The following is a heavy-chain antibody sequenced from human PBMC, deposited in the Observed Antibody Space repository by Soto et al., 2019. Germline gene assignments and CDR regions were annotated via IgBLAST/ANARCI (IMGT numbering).Heavy chain of an antibody. V-gene: IGHV1-18*04. J-gene: IGHJ4*02. Sequence: QVQLAQSGAEVKKPGASVKVSCKASGYTFTSYGISWVRQAPGQGLEWMGWISAYNGNTNYAQKLQGRVTMTTDTPTSTAYMGLRSLRSDDTAVYYCARRDAVYYYDSSGYYGDFDYWGQGTLVTVSS. D-gene: IGHD3-22*01. CDR2: ISAYNGNT. CDR3: ARRDAVYYYDSSGYYGDFDY. CDR1: GYTFTSYG.